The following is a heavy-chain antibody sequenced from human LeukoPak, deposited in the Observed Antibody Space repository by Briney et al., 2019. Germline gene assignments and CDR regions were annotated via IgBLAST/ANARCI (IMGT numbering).Heavy chain of an antibody. CDR1: GGSISSYY. V-gene: IGHV4-59*01. Sequence: SETLSLTCTVSGGSISSYYWSWIRQPPGKGLEWIGYIYYSGSTNYNPSLKSRVTIPVDTSKNQFSLKLSSVTAADTAVYYCARARGGSSWFGLDYWGQGTLVTVSS. CDR2: IYYSGST. CDR3: ARARGGSSWFGLDY. J-gene: IGHJ4*02. D-gene: IGHD6-13*01.